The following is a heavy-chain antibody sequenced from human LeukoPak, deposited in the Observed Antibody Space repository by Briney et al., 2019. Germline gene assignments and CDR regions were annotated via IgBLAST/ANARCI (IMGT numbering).Heavy chain of an antibody. Sequence: GRSLRLSCAASGFTFSSYAMHWVRQAPGKGLEWVAVISYDGSNKYYADSVKGRFTTSRDNSKNTLYLQMNSLRAEDTAVYYCARAKHIVVVPAANDPWGQGTLVTVSS. CDR1: GFTFSSYA. CDR3: ARAKHIVVVPAANDP. CDR2: ISYDGSNK. D-gene: IGHD2-2*01. J-gene: IGHJ5*02. V-gene: IGHV3-30*04.